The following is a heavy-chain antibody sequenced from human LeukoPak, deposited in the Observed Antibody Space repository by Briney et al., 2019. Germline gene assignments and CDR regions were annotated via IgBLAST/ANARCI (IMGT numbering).Heavy chain of an antibody. Sequence: GASVKVSCKVSGYTLTELSMHWVRQAPGKVLEWMGGFDPEDGETIYAQKFQGRVTMTEDTSTDTAYMELSSLRSEDTAVYYCATVRRRPYYDFWSGYSTQFDPWGQGTLVTVSS. CDR2: FDPEDGET. D-gene: IGHD3-3*01. CDR1: GYTLTELS. CDR3: ATVRRRPYYDFWSGYSTQFDP. V-gene: IGHV1-24*01. J-gene: IGHJ5*02.